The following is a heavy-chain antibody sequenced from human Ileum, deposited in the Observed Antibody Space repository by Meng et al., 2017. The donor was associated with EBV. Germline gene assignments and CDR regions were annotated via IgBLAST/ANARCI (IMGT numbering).Heavy chain of an antibody. CDR3: VSYAVGAGGIGY. V-gene: IGHV4-30-4*01. CDR1: GVSISSGYFH. J-gene: IGHJ4*02. Sequence: QVHLHAAGPGLVNPSQTLSSTCAVSGVSISSGYFHWSWIRQPPGKGLEWIGHSGSTSYNPSLRSRVTISVDTSKNQFSLKVDSATAGDTAVYYCVSYAVGAGGIGYWGQGILVTVSS. CDR2: HSGST. D-gene: IGHD1-26*01.